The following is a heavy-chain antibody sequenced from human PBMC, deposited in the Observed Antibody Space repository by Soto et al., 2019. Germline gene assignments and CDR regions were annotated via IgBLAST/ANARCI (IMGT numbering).Heavy chain of an antibody. Sequence: PGGSLRLSCTASGFTFGDYAMSWVRQAPGKGLEWVGFIRSKAYGGTTEYAASVKGRFTISRDDSKSIAYLQMNSLKTEDTAVYYCTRVLARYYYYYGMDVWGQGTTVTVSS. CDR3: TRVLARYYYYYGMDV. CDR1: GFTFGDYA. D-gene: IGHD3-3*01. V-gene: IGHV3-49*04. J-gene: IGHJ6*02. CDR2: IRSKAYGGTT.